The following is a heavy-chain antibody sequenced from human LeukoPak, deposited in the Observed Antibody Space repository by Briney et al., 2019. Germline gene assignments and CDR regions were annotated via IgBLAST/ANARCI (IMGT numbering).Heavy chain of an antibody. J-gene: IGHJ6*02. V-gene: IGHV1-69*01. CDR1: GGTFSSYA. D-gene: IGHD3-3*01. CDR3: AREYYDFWSGRYYYYGMDV. CDR2: IIPIFGTA. Sequence: SVKVSCKASGGTFSSYAISWVRQAPGQGLEWMGGIIPIFGTANYAQKFQGRVTITVDESTSTAYMELSSLRSEDTAVYYCAREYYDFWSGRYYYYGMDVWGQGTTVTVSS.